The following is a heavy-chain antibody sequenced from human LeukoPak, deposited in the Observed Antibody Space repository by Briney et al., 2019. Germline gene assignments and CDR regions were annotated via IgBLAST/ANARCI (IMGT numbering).Heavy chain of an antibody. CDR3: ARELPREVTLDY. CDR2: IFTDGSTT. Sequence: GGLLRLSCVASNFDFFSYGMQWVRQAPGKGLVWVSRIFTDGSTTSYADSVKGRFTISRDNAKNTLYLEMKSLRVEDTAVYYCARELPREVTLDYWGQGTLVTVSP. CDR1: NFDFFSYG. J-gene: IGHJ4*01. V-gene: IGHV3-74*01. D-gene: IGHD2-21*02.